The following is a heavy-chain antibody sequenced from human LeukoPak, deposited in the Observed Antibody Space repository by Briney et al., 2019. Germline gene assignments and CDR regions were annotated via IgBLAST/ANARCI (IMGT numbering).Heavy chain of an antibody. CDR1: GFTFSSYW. CDR3: TRSHYYDSSGYYFYYGMDV. CDR2: ISSDGSTT. Sequence: GGSLRLSCAASGFTFSSYWMHWVRQPPGKGLVWVSRISSDGSTTRYADSVKGRFTISRDNAKNTLYLQMNSLRAEDTAVYYCTRSHYYDSSGYYFYYGMDVWGQGTTVTVSS. J-gene: IGHJ6*02. V-gene: IGHV3-74*01. D-gene: IGHD3-22*01.